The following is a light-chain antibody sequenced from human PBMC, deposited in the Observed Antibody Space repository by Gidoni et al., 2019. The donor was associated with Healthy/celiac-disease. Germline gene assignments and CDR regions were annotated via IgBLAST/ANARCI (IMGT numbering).Light chain of an antibody. V-gene: IGKV3-20*01. Sequence: VLTQSPGTLSFSPGEIATLSCRASQSVSSSYLAWYQQKPGQAPRLLIYGASSRATCIPDRFSGSGSGTDFTLTISRLEPEDFAVYYCQQYGSSPRLTFGGGTKVEIK. J-gene: IGKJ4*01. CDR2: GAS. CDR1: QSVSSSY. CDR3: QQYGSSPRLT.